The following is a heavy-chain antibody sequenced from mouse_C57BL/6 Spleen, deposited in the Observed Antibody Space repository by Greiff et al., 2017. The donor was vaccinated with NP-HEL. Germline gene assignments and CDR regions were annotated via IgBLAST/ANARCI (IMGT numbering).Heavy chain of an antibody. Sequence: QVQLQQPGAELVKPGASVKLSCTASGYTFTSYWMHWVKQRPGQGLEWIGMIHPNSGSTNYNEKFKSNATLTVDKSSSTAYMQLSSLTSEDSAVYDCARTEGVMRYFDYWGQGTTLTVSS. D-gene: IGHD2-5*01. CDR2: IHPNSGST. J-gene: IGHJ2*01. CDR3: ARTEGVMRYFDY. CDR1: GYTFTSYW. V-gene: IGHV1-64*01.